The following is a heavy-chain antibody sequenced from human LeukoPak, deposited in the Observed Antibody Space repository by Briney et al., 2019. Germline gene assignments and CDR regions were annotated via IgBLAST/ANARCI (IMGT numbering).Heavy chain of an antibody. CDR3: AREAITNRTVV. Sequence: SETLSLTCTVSGGSISSYYWSWIRQPPGKGLEWIGYIYYSGSTNYNPSLKSRVTISVDTSKNQFSLKLRAVTAAYTAVYYCAREAITNRTVVWGQGTLVTFSS. J-gene: IGHJ4*02. D-gene: IGHD4-23*01. CDR1: GGSISSYY. V-gene: IGHV4-59*01. CDR2: IYYSGST.